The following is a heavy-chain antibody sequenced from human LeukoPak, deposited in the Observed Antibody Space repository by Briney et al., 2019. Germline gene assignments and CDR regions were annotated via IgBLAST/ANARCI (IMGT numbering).Heavy chain of an antibody. J-gene: IGHJ4*02. Sequence: SQTLSLTCTVSGGSISSGSYYWSWIRQPAGKGLEWIGRIYTSGSTNYNPSLKSRVTISVDTSKNQFSLKLSSVTAADTAVYYCARDQGLVGTFDNWGQGTLVTVSS. CDR3: ARDQGLVGTFDN. CDR1: GGSISSGSYY. CDR2: IYTSGST. D-gene: IGHD6-19*01. V-gene: IGHV4-61*02.